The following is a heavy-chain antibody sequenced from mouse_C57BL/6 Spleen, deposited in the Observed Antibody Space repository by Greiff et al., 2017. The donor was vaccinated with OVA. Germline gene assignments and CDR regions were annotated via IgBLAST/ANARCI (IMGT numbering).Heavy chain of an antibody. CDR1: GYSFTGYY. V-gene: IGHV1-42*01. CDR3: AGRPQTGTRRYFDV. Sequence: EVQLQESGPELVKPGASVKISCKASGYSFTGYYMNWVKQSPEKSLEWIGEINPSTGGTTYNQKFKAKATLTVEKSASTAYMQLKSLTSEDSAGYYWAGRPQTGTRRYFDVWGTGTTVTVSS. D-gene: IGHD4-1*01. CDR2: INPSTGGT. J-gene: IGHJ1*03.